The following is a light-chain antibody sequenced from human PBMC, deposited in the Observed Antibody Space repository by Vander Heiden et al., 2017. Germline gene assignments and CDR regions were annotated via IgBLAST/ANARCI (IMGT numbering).Light chain of an antibody. CDR1: QNIDIW. CDR2: TAS. Sequence: DVQLTQSPSTLSASVGDRVTITCRASQNIDIWLAWYQQKPGKTPKLLIYTASSLESGVPSRFSGSGSGTEFTLTISSLQPDDSATYYCQHYYNYMWTFGQGTKVEIK. V-gene: IGKV1-5*03. J-gene: IGKJ1*01. CDR3: QHYYNYMWT.